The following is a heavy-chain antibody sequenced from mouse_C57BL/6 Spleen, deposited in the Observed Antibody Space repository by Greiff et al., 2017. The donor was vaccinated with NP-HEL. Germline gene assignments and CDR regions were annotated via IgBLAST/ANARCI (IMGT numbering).Heavy chain of an antibody. D-gene: IGHD2-3*01. J-gene: IGHJ3*01. CDR3: AREGAYDGYYWFAY. Sequence: QVQLQQSGAELVRPGTSVKVSCKASGYAFTNYLIEWVKQRPGQGLEWIGVINPGSGGTNYNEKFKGKATLTADKSSSTAYMQLSSLTSEDSAVYFCAREGAYDGYYWFAYWGQGTLVTVSA. CDR1: GYAFTNYL. V-gene: IGHV1-54*01. CDR2: INPGSGGT.